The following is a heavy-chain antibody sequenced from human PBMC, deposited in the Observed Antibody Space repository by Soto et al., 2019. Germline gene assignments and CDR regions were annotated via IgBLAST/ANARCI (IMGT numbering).Heavy chain of an antibody. Sequence: GGSLRLSCVASGFTVSSNYMSWVRQAPGKGLEWVSVIYSGGSTYYADSVKGRFTISRHNSKNTLYLQMNSLRAEDTAVYYCARGADGSRAARPGWSFDIWGQGTMVTVSS. V-gene: IGHV3-53*04. CDR3: ARGADGSRAARPGWSFDI. D-gene: IGHD6-6*01. J-gene: IGHJ3*02. CDR2: IYSGGST. CDR1: GFTVSSNY.